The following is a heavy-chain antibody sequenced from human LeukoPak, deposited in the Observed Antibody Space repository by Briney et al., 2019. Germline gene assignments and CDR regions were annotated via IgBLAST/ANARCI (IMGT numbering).Heavy chain of an antibody. Sequence: PGWSLRLSCAASGFNFSSYSMNWVRQAPGKGLEWVASISSSSSFRYYADSVKGRFTISRDNAKNSLYRQMSILRAEDTSVDYCARESSGYLYWGQRTLVTVSS. CDR3: ARESSGYLY. D-gene: IGHD3-22*01. CDR2: ISSSSSFR. V-gene: IGHV3-21*01. J-gene: IGHJ4*02. CDR1: GFNFSSYS.